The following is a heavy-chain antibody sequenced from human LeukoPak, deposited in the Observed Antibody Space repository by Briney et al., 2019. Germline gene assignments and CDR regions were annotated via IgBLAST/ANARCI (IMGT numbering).Heavy chain of an antibody. J-gene: IGHJ3*02. V-gene: IGHV4-39*07. CDR1: GGSISTSNYY. D-gene: IGHD3-3*01. CDR3: ARSRDFWSGYRHGDAFDI. CDR2: IYYSGST. Sequence: IPSETLSLTCTVSGGSISTSNYYWGWIRQPPGKGLEWIGSIYYSGSTYYNPSLKSRVTISVDTSKNQFSLKLSSVTAADTAVYYCARSRDFWSGYRHGDAFDIWGQGTMVTVSS.